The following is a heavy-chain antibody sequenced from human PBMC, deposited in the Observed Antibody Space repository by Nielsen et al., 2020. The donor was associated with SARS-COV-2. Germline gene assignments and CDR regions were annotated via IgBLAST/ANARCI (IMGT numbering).Heavy chain of an antibody. Sequence: RQAPGKGLEWIGSIYYSGSTYHNPSLKSRVTISVDTSKNQFSLKLSSVTAADTAVYYCASPYSSSWYPGAFDYWGQGTLVTVSS. V-gene: IGHV4-39*07. D-gene: IGHD6-13*01. CDR3: ASPYSSSWYPGAFDY. CDR2: IYYSGST. J-gene: IGHJ4*02.